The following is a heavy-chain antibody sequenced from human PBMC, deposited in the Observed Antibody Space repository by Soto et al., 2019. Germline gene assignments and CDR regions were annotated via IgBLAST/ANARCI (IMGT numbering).Heavy chain of an antibody. Sequence: GASVKVSCKASGGTFSSYAISWVRQAPGQGLEWMGGIIPIFGTANYAQKFQGRVTITADESTSTAYMELSSLRSEDTAVYYCARRWEHNWKGNWFDPCGQGPLVTVSS. V-gene: IGHV1-69*13. CDR3: ARRWEHNWKGNWFDP. CDR2: IIPIFGTA. D-gene: IGHD1-20*01. CDR1: GGTFSSYA. J-gene: IGHJ5*02.